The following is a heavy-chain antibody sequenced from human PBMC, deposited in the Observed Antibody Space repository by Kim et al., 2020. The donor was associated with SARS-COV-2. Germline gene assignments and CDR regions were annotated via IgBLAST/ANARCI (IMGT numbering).Heavy chain of an antibody. D-gene: IGHD3-10*01. CDR1: GGTFSSYA. Sequence: SVKVSCKASGGTFSSYAISWVRQAPGQGLEWMGRIIPILGIANYAQKFQGRVTITADKSTSTAYMELSSLRSEDTAVYYCARDPAGGFGESQWGFDYWGQGTLVTVSS. CDR2: IIPILGIA. CDR3: ARDPAGGFGESQWGFDY. V-gene: IGHV1-69*04. J-gene: IGHJ4*02.